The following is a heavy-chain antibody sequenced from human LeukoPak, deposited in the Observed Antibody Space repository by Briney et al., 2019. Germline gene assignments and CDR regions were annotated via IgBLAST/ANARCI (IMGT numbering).Heavy chain of an antibody. CDR2: IKQGGSEE. J-gene: IGHJ4*02. CDR3: ARDKGGMVPFDY. V-gene: IGHV3-7*01. Sequence: GGSLRLSCEASGFTFGTFWMSWVRQAPGKGLEWVANIKQGGSEENYVDSVKGRFTIARDDAKNSLYLQMNSLRAEDTAVYFCARDKGGMVPFDYWGQGTLVTVSS. CDR1: GFTFGTFW. D-gene: IGHD3-10*01.